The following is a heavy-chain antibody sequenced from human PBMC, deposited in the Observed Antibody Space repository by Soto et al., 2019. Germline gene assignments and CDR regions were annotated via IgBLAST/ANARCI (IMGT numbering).Heavy chain of an antibody. J-gene: IGHJ5*02. D-gene: IGHD3-3*01. CDR3: ARGRLSYYDFWSGRNWFDP. CDR1: GYTFTSYY. Sequence: VASVKVSCKASGYTFTSYYMHWVRQAPGQGLEWMGIINPSGGSTSYAQKFQGRVTMTRDTSTSTVYMELSSLRSEDTAVYYCARGRLSYYDFWSGRNWFDPWGQGTLVTVSS. V-gene: IGHV1-46*03. CDR2: INPSGGST.